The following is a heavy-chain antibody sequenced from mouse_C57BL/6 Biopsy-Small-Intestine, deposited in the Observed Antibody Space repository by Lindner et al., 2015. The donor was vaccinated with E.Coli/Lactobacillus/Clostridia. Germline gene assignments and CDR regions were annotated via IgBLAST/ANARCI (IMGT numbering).Heavy chain of an antibody. CDR1: GGAFSSYA. Sequence: SVKVSCKASGGAFSSYAISWVRQAPGQGLEWMGGIIPIFGTANYAQKFQGRVTITADESTSTAYMELSSLRSEDTAVYYCARGGGDYYGSGSYYKNDYWGQGTPVTVSS. CDR2: IIPIFGTA. CDR3: ARGGGDYYGSGSYYKNDY. V-gene: IGHV1-81*01. D-gene: IGHD1-1*02. J-gene: IGHJ4*01.